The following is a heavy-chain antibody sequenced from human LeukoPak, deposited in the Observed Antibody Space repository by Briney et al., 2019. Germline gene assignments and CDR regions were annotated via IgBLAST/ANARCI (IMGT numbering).Heavy chain of an antibody. CDR1: GHSFTSYW. V-gene: IGHV5-51*01. Sequence: HGESLKISCKGSGHSFTSYWIVWVRQMPGKGLEWMGIIYPGDSDPRYSPSFQGQVTISADKTISTAYLQWSSLKASDTAMYYCARRVYGSGSFLAGFDPWGQGTLVTVSS. CDR3: ARRVYGSGSFLAGFDP. D-gene: IGHD3-10*01. CDR2: IYPGDSDP. J-gene: IGHJ5*02.